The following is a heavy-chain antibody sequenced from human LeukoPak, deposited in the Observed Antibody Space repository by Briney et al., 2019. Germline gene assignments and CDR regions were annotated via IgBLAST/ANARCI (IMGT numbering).Heavy chain of an antibody. Sequence: GGSLRLSCAASRFAFSSYWMSWVRQAPGKGLEWVANIKQDGSEKYYVDSVKGRFTISRDNAKNSLYLQMHSLRAEDTAVYYCAGDDILTGYGRHYFDYWGQGTLVTVSS. V-gene: IGHV3-7*01. J-gene: IGHJ4*02. D-gene: IGHD3-9*01. CDR3: AGDDILTGYGRHYFDY. CDR2: IKQDGSEK. CDR1: RFAFSSYW.